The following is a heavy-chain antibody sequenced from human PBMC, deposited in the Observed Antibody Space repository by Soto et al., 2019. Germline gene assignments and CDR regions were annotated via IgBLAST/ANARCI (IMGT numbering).Heavy chain of an antibody. J-gene: IGHJ4*02. CDR2: ISYDGSEK. CDR3: AREVGGSSPPG. CDR1: GFTFSRHA. V-gene: IGHV3-30-3*01. D-gene: IGHD6-6*01. Sequence: QVQLVESGGGVVQPGRSLRLSCAASGFTFSRHAMHWVRQAPVKGLELVAVISYDGSEKYHADSVKGRFTISRDSSKNTLYLQMDSLGPEDTAVYYCAREVGGSSPPGWGQGTLVTVFS.